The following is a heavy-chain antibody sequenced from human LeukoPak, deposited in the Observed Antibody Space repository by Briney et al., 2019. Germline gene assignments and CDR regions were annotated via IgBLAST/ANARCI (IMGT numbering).Heavy chain of an antibody. CDR3: AVPYCSSTSCYTSGAFDI. D-gene: IGHD2-2*02. Sequence: ASVKVSCKASGYTFTSYDINWVRQATGQGLEWMGWMNPNSGNTGYAQKFQGRVTMTRNTSISTAYMELSSLRAEDTAVYYCAVPYCSSTSCYTSGAFDIWGQGTMVTVSS. CDR2: MNPNSGNT. V-gene: IGHV1-8*01. J-gene: IGHJ3*02. CDR1: GYTFTSYD.